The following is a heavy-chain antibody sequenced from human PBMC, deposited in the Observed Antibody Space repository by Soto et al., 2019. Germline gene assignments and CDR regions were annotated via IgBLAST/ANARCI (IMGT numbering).Heavy chain of an antibody. D-gene: IGHD5-12*01. J-gene: IGHJ5*02. CDR1: GESFIGYY. V-gene: IGHV4-34*02. CDR2: INLRGST. CDR3: ARPDIVTTNWFDP. Sequence: QVHLQQWGAGLLKPSETLSLTCAVYGESFIGYYWTWIRQPPGKGLEWTGEINLRGSTNYNPSLKSRVTISIDTSKNQFSLKLTSVTAAETTDYYGARPDIVTTNWFDPWGQGTLVTVSS.